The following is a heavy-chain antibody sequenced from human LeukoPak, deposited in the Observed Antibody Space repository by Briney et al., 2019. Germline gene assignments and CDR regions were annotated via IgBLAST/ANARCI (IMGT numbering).Heavy chain of an antibody. V-gene: IGHV1-18*01. CDR3: ARDPPCSSTSCYWTIHYYYGMDV. Sequence: ASVKVSCKASGYTFTSYGISWVRQAPGQGLEWMGWISAYNGNTNYAQKLQGRVTMTTDTSTSTAYMELRSLRSDDTAVYYCARDPPCSSTSCYWTIHYYYGMDVWGQGTTVTVSS. D-gene: IGHD2-2*01. CDR2: ISAYNGNT. J-gene: IGHJ6*02. CDR1: GYTFTSYG.